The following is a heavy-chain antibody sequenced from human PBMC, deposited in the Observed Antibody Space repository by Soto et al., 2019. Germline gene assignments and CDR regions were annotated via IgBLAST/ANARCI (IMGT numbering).Heavy chain of an antibody. D-gene: IGHD3-3*01. V-gene: IGHV1-69*13. CDR2: IIPIFGTA. Sequence: GASVKVSCKASGGTFSSYAISWVRQAPGQGLEWMGGIIPIFGTANYAQKFQGRVTITADESTSTAYMELSSLRSEDTAVYYCARDRDFWSGYYLPHYWGQGTLVTVSS. CDR1: GGTFSSYA. CDR3: ARDRDFWSGYYLPHY. J-gene: IGHJ4*02.